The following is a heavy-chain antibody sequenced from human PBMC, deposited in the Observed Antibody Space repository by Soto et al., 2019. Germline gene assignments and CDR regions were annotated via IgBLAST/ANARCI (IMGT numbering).Heavy chain of an antibody. Sequence: VKVSCTASGGTFSSYAISWVRQAPGQGLEWMGGIIPIFGTANYAQKFQGRVTITADKSTSTAYMELSSLRSEDTAVYYCARYSSGYSYYFDYWGQGTLVTVSS. V-gene: IGHV1-69*06. CDR2: IIPIFGTA. CDR3: ARYSSGYSYYFDY. CDR1: GGTFSSYA. J-gene: IGHJ4*02. D-gene: IGHD3-22*01.